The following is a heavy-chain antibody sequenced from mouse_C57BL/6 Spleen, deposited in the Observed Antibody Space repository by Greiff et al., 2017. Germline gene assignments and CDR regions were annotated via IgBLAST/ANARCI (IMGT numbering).Heavy chain of an antibody. Sequence: VQLQQSGPELVKPGASVKIPCKASGYTFTDYNMDWVKQSHGKSLEWIGDINPNNGGTIYNQKFKGKATLTVDKSSSTAYMELRSLTSEDTAVYYCAREGTYRRGYFDVWGTGTTVTVSS. D-gene: IGHD3-3*01. CDR2: INPNNGGT. V-gene: IGHV1-18*01. J-gene: IGHJ1*03. CDR3: AREGTYRRGYFDV. CDR1: GYTFTDYN.